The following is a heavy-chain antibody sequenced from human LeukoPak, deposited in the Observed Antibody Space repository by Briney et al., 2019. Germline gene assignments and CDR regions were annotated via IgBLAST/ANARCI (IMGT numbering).Heavy chain of an antibody. Sequence: PGGSLRLSCEASGFTFSSYGMAWVRQAPGKGLEWVSSIIVSGTTYYADSVKGRFTISRDSFRGTLFLQMDSLRVEDTAVYFCAKGSVGNADFASWGQGALVTVSS. CDR2: IIVSGTT. CDR3: AKGSVGNADFAS. CDR1: GFTFSSYG. J-gene: IGHJ4*02. V-gene: IGHV3-23*01. D-gene: IGHD6-25*01.